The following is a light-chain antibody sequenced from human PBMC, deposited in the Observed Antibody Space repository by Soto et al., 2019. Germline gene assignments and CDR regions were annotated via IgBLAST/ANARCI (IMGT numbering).Light chain of an antibody. CDR1: QSVSGSY. J-gene: IGKJ4*01. CDR2: GAS. CDR3: QQFDRSPLT. V-gene: IGKV3-20*01. Sequence: EIVLTQSPGTLSLSPGERATLSCRASQSVSGSYLAWYQQKPGQAPRLLIYGASSRATGIPDRFSGSGSGTDFTLTISRLEPEDFAVYYCQQFDRSPLTFGGGTKVEIK.